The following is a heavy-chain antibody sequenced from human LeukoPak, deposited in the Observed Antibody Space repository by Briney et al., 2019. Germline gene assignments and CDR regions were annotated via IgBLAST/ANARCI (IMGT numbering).Heavy chain of an antibody. J-gene: IGHJ4*02. CDR2: ISGSGGST. CDR3: ANGAYHYGTSRYSSGPFDY. CDR1: GFTFSCDA. V-gene: IGHV3-23*01. Sequence: GGCLRLCCAASGFTFSCDAVSSVRQAPGKGLEWVPAISGSGGSTYYADCVKGRFTISRDNSKPTLYLQMNSLTAADTAVQYIANGAYHYGTSRYSSGPFDYWGQGTLVTVSS. D-gene: IGHD3-22*01.